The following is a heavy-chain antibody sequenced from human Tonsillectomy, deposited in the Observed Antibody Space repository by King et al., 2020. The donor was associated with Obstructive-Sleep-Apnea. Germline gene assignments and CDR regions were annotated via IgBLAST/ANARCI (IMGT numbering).Heavy chain of an antibody. V-gene: IGHV3-33*06. D-gene: IGHD6-19*01. Sequence: VQLVESGGGVGQPGRSLRLSCAASGFTFSSYGMHWGRQAPGKELEWVADIWDDGSKKYYADFGKGLFTISSDNAKNTLYLPMNSLRAEDTAVYYCAKGHTYSSGWYYFDYWGQGTLVTVSS. CDR3: AKGHTYSSGWYYFDY. CDR2: IWDDGSKK. CDR1: GFTFSSYG. J-gene: IGHJ4*02.